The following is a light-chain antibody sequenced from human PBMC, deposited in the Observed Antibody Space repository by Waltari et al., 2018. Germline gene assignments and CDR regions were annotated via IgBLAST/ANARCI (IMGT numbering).Light chain of an antibody. CDR2: SNK. Sequence: QSVLTQPPSASGTPGQRVTISCSGSSSNIGSNTVNWYQQLPGTAPKLLIYSNKRRPSGVPDRCAGSKSGTAASLAISGRQSEDEADYYCAAWDDSLNGLFGGGTKLTVL. CDR1: SSNIGSNT. CDR3: AAWDDSLNGL. V-gene: IGLV1-44*01. J-gene: IGLJ2*01.